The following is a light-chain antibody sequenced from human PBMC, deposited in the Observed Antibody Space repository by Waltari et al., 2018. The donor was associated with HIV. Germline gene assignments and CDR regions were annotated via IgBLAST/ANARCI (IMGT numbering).Light chain of an antibody. V-gene: IGLV1-44*01. Sequence: QSVLTQSPSASGTPGQRVIISCSGSSSNIGRNRVHWYQQLPGTAPKLLIYSNNERPSGVPDRFSGSKSGTSASLAISGLQSEDEADYHCAAWDDSLNGPVFGGGTKLTVL. CDR2: SNN. CDR3: AAWDDSLNGPV. J-gene: IGLJ2*01. CDR1: SSNIGRNR.